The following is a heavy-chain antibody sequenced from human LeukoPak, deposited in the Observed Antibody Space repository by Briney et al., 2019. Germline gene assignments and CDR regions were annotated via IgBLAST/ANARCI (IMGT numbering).Heavy chain of an antibody. Sequence: SETLSLTCSVSGGSISGYYWTWIRQPAGKGLEWIGRIYTSGSTNYNPSLKSRVTISVDTSKNQFSLKLSSVTAADTAVYYCARDPSYDFWSGSQDYYYYMDVWGKGTTVTVSS. CDR1: GGSISGYY. CDR3: ARDPSYDFWSGSQDYYYYMDV. CDR2: IYTSGST. J-gene: IGHJ6*03. V-gene: IGHV4-4*07. D-gene: IGHD3-3*01.